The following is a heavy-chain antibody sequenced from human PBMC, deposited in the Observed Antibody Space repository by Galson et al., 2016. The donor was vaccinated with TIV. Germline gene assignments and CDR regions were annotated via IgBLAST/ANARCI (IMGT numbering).Heavy chain of an antibody. J-gene: IGHJ3*02. CDR3: TRTAMGSTRNAFDI. CDR2: ITSKTYGATT. Sequence: SLRLSCAASGFTFGHYAMNWFRQAPGKGLEWVGFITSKTYGATTEYAASVKGRFTISRDDSRNIAYLQMNSLKTEDTAVYYCTRTAMGSTRNAFDIWGQGQLSPSPQ. V-gene: IGHV3-49*03. CDR1: GFTFGHYA. D-gene: IGHD1-1*01.